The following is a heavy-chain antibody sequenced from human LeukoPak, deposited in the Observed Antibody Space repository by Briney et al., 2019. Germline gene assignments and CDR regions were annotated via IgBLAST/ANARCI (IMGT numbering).Heavy chain of an antibody. CDR2: ISYDGSNK. Sequence: GGSLRLSCAASGFTFSSYGMHWVRQAPGKGLEWVAVISYDGSNKYYADSVKGRFTISRDNSKNTLYLQMNSLRAEDTAVYYCAKDNSGSGDAFDIWGQGTMVTVSS. J-gene: IGHJ3*02. V-gene: IGHV3-30*18. CDR1: GFTFSSYG. D-gene: IGHD1-26*01. CDR3: AKDNSGSGDAFDI.